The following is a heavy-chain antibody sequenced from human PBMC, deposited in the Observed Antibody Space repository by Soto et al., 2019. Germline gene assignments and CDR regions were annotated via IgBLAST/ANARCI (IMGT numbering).Heavy chain of an antibody. CDR1: WDSVSCNSAT. CDR3: ARDWRPGQGMNV. J-gene: IGHJ6*02. CDR2: TYYRAKWYN. Sequence: SKILSLTCAISWDSVSCNSATWNWIRQSPSRGLEWLGRTYYRAKWYNDYAVSVESRITINPEASKNQFSLQLNSVTPEDTAVYYCARDWRPGQGMNVWGQGTTVTVS. D-gene: IGHD1-1*01. V-gene: IGHV6-1*01.